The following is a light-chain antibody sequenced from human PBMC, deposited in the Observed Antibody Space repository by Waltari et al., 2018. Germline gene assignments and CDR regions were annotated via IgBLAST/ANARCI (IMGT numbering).Light chain of an antibody. Sequence: AIQLTQSPSSLSASVGDRVTITCRASQGISSALAWYQQKPGKAPKLLIYDASSLESGVSSRFSGSGSGTDFTLTISSLQPEDFATYYCQQFNNYPALTFGGGTKVEIK. J-gene: IGKJ4*01. CDR1: QGISSA. V-gene: IGKV1D-13*01. CDR2: DAS. CDR3: QQFNNYPALT.